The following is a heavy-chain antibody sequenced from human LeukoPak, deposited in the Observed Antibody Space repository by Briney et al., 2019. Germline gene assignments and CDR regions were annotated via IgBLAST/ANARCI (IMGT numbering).Heavy chain of an antibody. J-gene: IGHJ5*02. V-gene: IGHV4-59*13. Sequence: SETLSLTCTVSGASITSYYWNWIRRPPGKGLEWIGYIHYSGSTNYNPSLKSRVTISVDRSKKQLSLKLTSVTAADTAVYYCAKEDKFDPWGQGTLVTVSS. CDR2: IHYSGST. CDR1: GASITSYY. CDR3: AKEDKFDP. D-gene: IGHD2-15*01.